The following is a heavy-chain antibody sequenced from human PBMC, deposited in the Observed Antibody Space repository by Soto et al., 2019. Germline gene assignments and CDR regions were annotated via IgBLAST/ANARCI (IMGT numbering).Heavy chain of an antibody. CDR2: KSYAGSTE. D-gene: IGHD1-1*01. CDR3: TKSALHFPILDH. CDR1: GFTFSTYG. J-gene: IGHJ1*01. V-gene: IGHV3-30*18. Sequence: GGSLRLSCVASGFTFSTYGMHWVRQAPGKGLEWVPVKSYAGSTEYQTDSVKSRFTISRDNSKDTVHLQMNSLSSNDTAMYYCTKSALHFPILDHWGQGTLVTVSS.